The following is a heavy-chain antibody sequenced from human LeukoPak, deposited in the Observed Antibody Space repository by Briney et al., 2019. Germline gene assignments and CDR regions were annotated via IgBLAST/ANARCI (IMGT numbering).Heavy chain of an antibody. CDR3: IRSSGWPDS. CDR1: GFTVSSHW. D-gene: IGHD6-19*01. Sequence: GGSLRLSCAASGFTVSSHWMHWVRQVPGKGLVWVARINEDGSSIIYADSVKGRFAISSDIAENTIYPLMNSLRVEDTAIYYCIRSSGWPDSWGQGILVTVSS. J-gene: IGHJ5*01. CDR2: INEDGSSI. V-gene: IGHV3-74*01.